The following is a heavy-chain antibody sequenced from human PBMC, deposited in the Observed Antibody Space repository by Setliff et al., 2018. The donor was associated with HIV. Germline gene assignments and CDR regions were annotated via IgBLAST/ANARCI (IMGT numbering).Heavy chain of an antibody. J-gene: IGHJ3*02. CDR1: GFTFSAHG. D-gene: IGHD1-7*01. Sequence: GESLKIPCAASGFTFSAHGMHWVRQAPGKGLEWVAFINYDESYEYYADSVKGRVTISRDNSKNTVDLQMNSLRAEDTAVYYCAKDGDYSNWDYDAFDIWGQGTMVTVSS. V-gene: IGHV3-30*02. CDR3: AKDGDYSNWDYDAFDI. CDR2: INYDESYE.